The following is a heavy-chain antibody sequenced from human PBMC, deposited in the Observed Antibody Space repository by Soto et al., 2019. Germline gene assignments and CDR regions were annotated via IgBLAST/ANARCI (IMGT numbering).Heavy chain of an antibody. CDR1: GFTFSSYG. D-gene: IGHD4-17*01. Sequence: QVQLVESGGGVVQPGRSLRLSCAASGFTFSSYGMDWVRQAPGKGLEWVAVISYDGSNKYYADSVKGRFTISRDNSKNTLYLQMNSLRAEDTAVYYCAKDRATTVVIDYFDYWGQGTLVTVSS. CDR3: AKDRATTVVIDYFDY. V-gene: IGHV3-30*18. J-gene: IGHJ4*02. CDR2: ISYDGSNK.